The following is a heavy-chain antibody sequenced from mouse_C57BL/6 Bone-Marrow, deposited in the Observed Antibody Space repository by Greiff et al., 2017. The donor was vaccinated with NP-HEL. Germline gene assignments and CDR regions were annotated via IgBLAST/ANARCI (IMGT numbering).Heavy chain of an antibody. CDR2: IYPGNSDT. CDR3: TRRRIGSYYFDD. CDR1: GYTFTSYW. D-gene: IGHD2-2*01. Sequence: EVQLQQSGTVLARPGASVKMSCKTSGYTFTSYWMHWVKQRPGQGLEWIGAIYPGNSDTSYNQKFKGTAKLTAVTSASTADMELSSLTNEDSAVYYCTRRRIGSYYFDDWGQGTTLTVSS. J-gene: IGHJ2*01. V-gene: IGHV1-5*01.